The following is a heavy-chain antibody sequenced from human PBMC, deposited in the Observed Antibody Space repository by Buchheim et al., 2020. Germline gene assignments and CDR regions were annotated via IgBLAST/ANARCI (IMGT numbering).Heavy chain of an antibody. V-gene: IGHV3-23*01. CDR2: IRGSGSST. Sequence: EVQLLESGGGLVQPGGSLRLSCAASGLTFSSYAMSWVRQAPGKGLEWVSVIRGSGSSTYYAASVKGRFTISRDNSKNTLYLQMNSLRADDTAVYYCVVVPAAIGYSYYYGLDVWGQGTT. J-gene: IGHJ6*02. D-gene: IGHD2-2*01. CDR3: VVVPAAIGYSYYYGLDV. CDR1: GLTFSSYA.